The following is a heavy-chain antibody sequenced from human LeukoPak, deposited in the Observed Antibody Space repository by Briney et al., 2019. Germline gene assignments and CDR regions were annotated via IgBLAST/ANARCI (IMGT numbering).Heavy chain of an antibody. D-gene: IGHD2-2*01. CDR1: GGSISGYY. J-gene: IGHJ5*02. CDR2: IYYSGST. V-gene: IGHV4-59*08. CDR3: ARSSYQLLYWFDP. Sequence: SETLSLTCTVSGGSISGYYWSWIRQPPGKGLEWIGYIYYSGSTNYNPSLKSRVTISVDTSKNQFSLKLSSVTAADTAVYYCARSSYQLLYWFDPWGQGTLVTVSS.